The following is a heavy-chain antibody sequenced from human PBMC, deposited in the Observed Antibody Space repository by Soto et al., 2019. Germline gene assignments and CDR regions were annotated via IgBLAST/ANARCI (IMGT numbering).Heavy chain of an antibody. D-gene: IGHD3-3*01. J-gene: IGHJ6*02. CDR1: GGSISSYY. V-gene: IGHV4-59*01. Sequence: SETLSLTCTVSGGSISSYYWSWIRQPPGKGLEWIGYIYYSGSTNCNPSLKSRVTISVDTSKNQFSLKLSSVTAADTAVYYCARGSSAYYDFWSGYRPYYYYYGMDVWGQGTTVTVSS. CDR3: ARGSSAYYDFWSGYRPYYYYYGMDV. CDR2: IYYSGST.